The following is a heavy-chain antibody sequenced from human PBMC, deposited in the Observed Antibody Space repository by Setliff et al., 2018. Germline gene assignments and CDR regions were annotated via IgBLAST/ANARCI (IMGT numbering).Heavy chain of an antibody. CDR2: IYHSGST. D-gene: IGHD6-6*01. V-gene: IGHV4-38-2*01. Sequence: PSETLSLTCAVSGYSISSGYYWGWIRQPPGKGLEWFGIIYHSGSTYYNPSLKSRVTISVDTSKNQFSLKLSSVTAADTAVYYCARHLRVFIAAPYDAFDIWGQGTMVTVSS. CDR3: ARHLRVFIAAPYDAFDI. CDR1: GYSISSGYY. J-gene: IGHJ3*02.